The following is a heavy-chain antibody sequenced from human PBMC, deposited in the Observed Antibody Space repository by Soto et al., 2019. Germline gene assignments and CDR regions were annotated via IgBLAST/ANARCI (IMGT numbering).Heavy chain of an antibody. CDR3: AKDPDYYDSEISWFDP. Sequence: GGSLRLSCAASGFTFSSYAMSWVRQAPGKGLEWVSAISGSGGSTYYADSVKGRFTISRDNSKNTLYLQMNSLRAEDTAVYYCAKDPDYYDSEISWFDPWGQGTLVTVSS. D-gene: IGHD3-22*01. V-gene: IGHV3-23*01. CDR2: ISGSGGST. CDR1: GFTFSSYA. J-gene: IGHJ5*02.